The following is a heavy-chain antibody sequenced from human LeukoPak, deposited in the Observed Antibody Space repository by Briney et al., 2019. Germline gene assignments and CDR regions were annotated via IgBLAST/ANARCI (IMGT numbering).Heavy chain of an antibody. CDR3: ARIKAGYNHAYDI. Sequence: ASVKVSCKASGYTFTNYYIHWVRQAPGQGLEWMGLINPGGDNTDYAQNFQGRVTMTRDTSTSTVYMGRSSLRCEDPAVSYFARIKAGYNHAYDIWVQGTKVTVSS. CDR1: GYTFTNYY. V-gene: IGHV1-46*03. J-gene: IGHJ3*02. CDR2: INPGGDNT. D-gene: IGHD5-24*01.